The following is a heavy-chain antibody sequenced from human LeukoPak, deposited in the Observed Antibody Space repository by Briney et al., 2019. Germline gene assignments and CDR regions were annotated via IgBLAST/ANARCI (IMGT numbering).Heavy chain of an antibody. J-gene: IGHJ6*02. CDR1: GGSISGGGYY. CDR2: IYYSGST. Sequence: SQTLSLTCTVSGGSISGGGYYWSWSRQHPGKGLEWIGYIYYSGSTYYNPSLKSRVTISVDTSKNQFSLKLSSVTAADTAVYYCARYDILTGPYYYYGMDVWGQGTTVTVSS. D-gene: IGHD3-9*01. V-gene: IGHV4-31*03. CDR3: ARYDILTGPYYYYGMDV.